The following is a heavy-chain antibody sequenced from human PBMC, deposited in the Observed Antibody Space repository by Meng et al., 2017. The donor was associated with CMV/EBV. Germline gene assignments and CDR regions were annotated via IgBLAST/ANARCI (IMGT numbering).Heavy chain of an antibody. V-gene: IGHV3-53*01. Sequence: GESLKISCAASGFTVSSNYMSWVRQAPGKGLEWVSVIYSGGSTYYADSVKGRFTISRDNSKNTLYLQMNSLRAEDTAVYYRARAVGRAALTYYYGMDVWGQGTTVTVSS. CDR2: IYSGGST. J-gene: IGHJ6*02. D-gene: IGHD6-6*01. CDR3: ARAVGRAALTYYYGMDV. CDR1: GFTVSSNY.